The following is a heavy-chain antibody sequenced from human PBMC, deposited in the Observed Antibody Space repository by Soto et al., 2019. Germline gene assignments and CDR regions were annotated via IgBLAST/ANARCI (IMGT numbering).Heavy chain of an antibody. Sequence: SETRSLTCSVSGAALNSGNYYWSWIRQVPGKGLEWIGHIYVTGAVDYNPSLRDRITISQDTSERQFSLNLWLVTAADTAVYYCARLRIATNNYKWFDPWGQGTLVTVSS. CDR3: ARLRIATNNYKWFDP. V-gene: IGHV4-31*03. J-gene: IGHJ5*02. CDR1: GAALNSGNYY. D-gene: IGHD2-21*01. CDR2: IYVTGAV.